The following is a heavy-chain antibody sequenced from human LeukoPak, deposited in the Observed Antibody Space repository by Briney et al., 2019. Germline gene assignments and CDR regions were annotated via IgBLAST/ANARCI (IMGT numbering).Heavy chain of an antibody. D-gene: IGHD2-2*01. CDR2: INHSGST. J-gene: IGHJ6*02. V-gene: IGHV4-34*01. CDR3: GRDLRTCMDV. CDR1: GGSFSGYY. Sequence: SETLSLTCAVYGGSFSGYYWSWIRQPPGKGLEWIGEINHSGSTNYNPSLKSRVTISVDTSKNQFSLKLSSVTAADTAVYYCGRDLRTCMDVWGQGTTVTVSS.